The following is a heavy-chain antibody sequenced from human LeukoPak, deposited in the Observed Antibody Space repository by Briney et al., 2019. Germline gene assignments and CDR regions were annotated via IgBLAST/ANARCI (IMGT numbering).Heavy chain of an antibody. J-gene: IGHJ5*02. D-gene: IGHD2-15*01. CDR3: ARVAGNEGWYRYNWFDP. CDR2: IYTSGST. V-gene: IGHV4-4*07. CDR1: GGSISSYY. Sequence: PSETLSLTCTVSGGSISSYYWSWIRQPAGKGLEWIGRIYTSGSTNYNPSLKSRVTISVDTSKNQFSLRLSSVTAADTAVYYCARVAGNEGWYRYNWFDPWGQGTLVTVSS.